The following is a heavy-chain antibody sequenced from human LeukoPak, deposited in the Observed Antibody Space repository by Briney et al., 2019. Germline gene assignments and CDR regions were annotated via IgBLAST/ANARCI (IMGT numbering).Heavy chain of an antibody. CDR1: GYTFTNYG. J-gene: IGHJ4*02. Sequence: ASVKVSCKASGYTFTNYGISWVRPAPGQGLEWMGLISAYNGNTNYAQKLQGRVTLTTDTSTSTAYMELRSLRSDDTAVYYCARDRDDFWSGYYPLDYWGQGTLVTVSS. CDR3: ARDRDDFWSGYYPLDY. D-gene: IGHD3-3*01. CDR2: ISAYNGNT. V-gene: IGHV1-18*01.